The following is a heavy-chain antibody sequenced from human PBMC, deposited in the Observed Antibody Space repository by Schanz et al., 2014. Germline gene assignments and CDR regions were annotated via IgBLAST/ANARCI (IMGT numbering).Heavy chain of an antibody. D-gene: IGHD3-9*01. V-gene: IGHV3-23*01. CDR2: ISHSGGSK. CDR3: AKQVHYDIMTVTRN. CDR1: GFTFNSYA. J-gene: IGHJ4*02. Sequence: DVQLLESGGGLVQPGGSLRLSCAASGFTFNSYAMTWVRQAPGKGLEWVSSISHSGGSKYYADSVKGRFTISRDKSDNTLYLQMNSLRAEDTAVYDCAKQVHYDIMTVTRNWGQGTLVTVSS.